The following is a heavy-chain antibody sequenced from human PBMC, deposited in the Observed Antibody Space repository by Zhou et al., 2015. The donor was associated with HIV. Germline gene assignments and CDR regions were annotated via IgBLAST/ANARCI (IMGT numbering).Heavy chain of an antibody. CDR3: ARDVYYYGSGSYYRDY. D-gene: IGHD3-10*01. CDR2: ISSSGAST. V-gene: IGHV3-NL1*01. J-gene: IGHJ4*02. Sequence: QVHLVESGGGVVQPGRSLRLSCAASGFIFNGYGMQWVRQVPGKGLEWVSTISSSGASTYYADSIQGRFTVSRDNSRNTISLHIHNLRAEDTAMYYCARDVYYYGSGSYYRDYWGQGTLVSVSS. CDR1: GFIFNGYG.